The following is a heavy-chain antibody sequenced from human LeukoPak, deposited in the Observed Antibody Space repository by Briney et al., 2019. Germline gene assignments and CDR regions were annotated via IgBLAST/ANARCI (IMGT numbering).Heavy chain of an antibody. CDR1: GDSITNINYY. J-gene: IGHJ5*02. CDR2: VYYTATT. D-gene: IGHD6-13*01. Sequence: PETLSLTCSVSGDSITNINYYWGWIRQPPGKGLEWIATVYYTATTYSNPSLKSRVTISVDSSKNEVSLKVTSVTAADTAVYYCARDPVAGTGTDTWGQGTLVTVSS. CDR3: ARDPVAGTGTDT. V-gene: IGHV4-39*07.